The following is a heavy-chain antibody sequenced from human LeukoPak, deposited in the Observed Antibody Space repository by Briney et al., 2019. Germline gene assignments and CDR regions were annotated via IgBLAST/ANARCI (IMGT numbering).Heavy chain of an antibody. CDR3: AKDPDYGGY. D-gene: IGHD4-17*01. J-gene: IGHJ4*02. CDR2: ISYDGSNK. V-gene: IGHV3-30*18. CDR1: GFSFSSYG. Sequence: GGSLRLSCAASGFSFSSYGMHWVRQAPGKGLECVAVISYDGSNKYYADSVKGRFTISRDNSTNTLYLQMNSLRAEDTAVYYCAKDPDYGGYWGQGTLVIVSS.